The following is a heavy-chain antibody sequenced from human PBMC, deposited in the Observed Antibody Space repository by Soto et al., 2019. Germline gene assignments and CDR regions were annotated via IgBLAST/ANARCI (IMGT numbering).Heavy chain of an antibody. Sequence: EVQLVQSGAEVKKPGESLKISCKGSGYSFTSYSIDWVRQMPGKGLEWMGIIYPGDSDTRYSPSFQGQVTISADTSISTAYLQCSSLKASDTPMYYCVTHGHTTYYYYFDYWGRGSLVIVVS. J-gene: IGHJ4*02. CDR3: VTHGHTTYYYYFDY. CDR2: IYPGDSDT. D-gene: IGHD2-8*01. CDR1: GYSFTSYS. V-gene: IGHV5-51*01.